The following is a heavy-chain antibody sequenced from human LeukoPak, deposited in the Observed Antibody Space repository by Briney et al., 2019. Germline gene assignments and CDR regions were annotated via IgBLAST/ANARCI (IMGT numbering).Heavy chain of an antibody. CDR1: GGSISSYY. J-gene: IGHJ5*02. CDR2: IYYSGST. V-gene: IGHV4-59*01. CDR3: ARGGKAEGWFAP. D-gene: IGHD5-12*01. Sequence: SETLSLTCTVSGGSISSYYWSWIRQSPGKGLEWIGYIYYSGSTNYNPSLKSRVTISVDTSKNQFSLKLSSVTAADTAVYYCARGGKAEGWFAPGGERTLVSVSS.